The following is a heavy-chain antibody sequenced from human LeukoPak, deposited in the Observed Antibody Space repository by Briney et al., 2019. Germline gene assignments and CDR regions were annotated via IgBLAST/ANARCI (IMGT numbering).Heavy chain of an antibody. Sequence: ASVKVSCKASGYTFTSYGISWVRQAPAQGLEWMGWISAYNGNTNYAQKLQGRVTMTTDTSTSTAYMELRSLRSDDTAVYYCARAAGNYDILTGYTSSAFDIWGQGTMVTVSS. D-gene: IGHD3-9*01. CDR1: GYTFTSYG. CDR3: ARAAGNYDILTGYTSSAFDI. V-gene: IGHV1-18*04. J-gene: IGHJ3*02. CDR2: ISAYNGNT.